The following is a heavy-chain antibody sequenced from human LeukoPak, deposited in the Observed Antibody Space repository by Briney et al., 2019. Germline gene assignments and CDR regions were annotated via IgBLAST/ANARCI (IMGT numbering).Heavy chain of an antibody. J-gene: IGHJ4*02. V-gene: IGHV1-24*01. CDR1: GYTLTELS. CDR3: ASRFVAKSGSYYTNDY. Sequence: ASVKVSCKVSGYTLTELSMHWVRQAPGKGLEWMGGFDPGDGETIYAQKFQGRVTMTEDTSTDTAYMELSSLRSEDTAVYYCASRFVAKSGSYYTNDYWGQGTLVTVSS. CDR2: FDPGDGET. D-gene: IGHD1-26*01.